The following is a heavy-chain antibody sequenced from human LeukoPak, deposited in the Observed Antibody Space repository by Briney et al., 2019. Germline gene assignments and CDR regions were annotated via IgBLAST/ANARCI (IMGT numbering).Heavy chain of an antibody. CDR3: ARYKNVLLWFGELSAYFDY. V-gene: IGHV4-59*01. CDR2: IFYSGST. Sequence: PSETLSLTCTVSGGSITNYYWNWIRQPPGKGLEWIGNIFYSGSTRYTPSLKSRVTISVDTSKNQVSLKLSSVTAADTAVYYCARYKNVLLWFGELSAYFDYWGQGTLVTVSS. D-gene: IGHD3-10*01. J-gene: IGHJ4*02. CDR1: GGSITNYY.